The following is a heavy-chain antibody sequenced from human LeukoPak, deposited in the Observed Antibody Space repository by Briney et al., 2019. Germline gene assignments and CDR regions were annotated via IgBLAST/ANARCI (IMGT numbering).Heavy chain of an antibody. CDR2: INHGGST. J-gene: IGHJ5*02. CDR3: ARVGSGSNFRIFNWFDP. Sequence: SETLSLTCAVYGGSFSGYYWTWVRQPPGKGLEWIGEINHGGSTNYNPSLKSRVTISVDTSKKKFSLKLSSVTAADAAVYYCARVGSGSNFRIFNWFDPWGQGTLVTVSS. CDR1: GGSFSGYY. V-gene: IGHV4-34*01. D-gene: IGHD3-3*01.